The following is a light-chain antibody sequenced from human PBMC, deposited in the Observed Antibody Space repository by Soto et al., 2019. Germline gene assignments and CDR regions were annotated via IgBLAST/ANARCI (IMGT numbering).Light chain of an antibody. V-gene: IGKV1-33*01. J-gene: IGKJ5*01. CDR1: EAINNY. Sequence: DVQMTQSPSSLSASVGVSVTITCQASEAINNYLNWYQQTPGKAPKLLIYDVSTLEEGVPSRISGWMYGIELSLTITTLQHDDFAIYYCQQYEHIPFFFGEGTRLDI. CDR2: DVS. CDR3: QQYEHIPFF.